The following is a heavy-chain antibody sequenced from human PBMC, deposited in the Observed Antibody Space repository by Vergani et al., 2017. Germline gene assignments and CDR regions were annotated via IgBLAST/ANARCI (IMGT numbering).Heavy chain of an antibody. CDR2: IYYSGST. J-gene: IGHJ5*02. CDR3: ARGIVVVTAIPEWFDP. V-gene: IGHV4-31*03. Sequence: QVQLQESGPGLVKPSQTLSLTCTVSGGSISSGGYYWSWIRQHPGKGLEWIGYIYYSGSTYYNPSLKSRVTISVDTSKNQFSLKLSSVTAADTAVYYCARGIVVVTAIPEWFDPWGQGTLVTVSS. D-gene: IGHD2-21*02. CDR1: GGSISSGGYY.